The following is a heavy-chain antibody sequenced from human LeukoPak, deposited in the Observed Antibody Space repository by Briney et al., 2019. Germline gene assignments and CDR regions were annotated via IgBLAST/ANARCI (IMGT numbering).Heavy chain of an antibody. CDR1: GFTFSSYA. D-gene: IGHD6-19*01. Sequence: LTGGSLRLSCAASGFTFSSYAMSWVRQAPGKGLEWVSAISGSGGSTYYADSVKGRFTISRDNSKNTLYLQMNSLRAEDTAVYYCAKESSSGWYGLNWYFDLWGRGTLVTVSS. CDR3: AKESSSGWYGLNWYFDL. CDR2: ISGSGGST. J-gene: IGHJ2*01. V-gene: IGHV3-23*01.